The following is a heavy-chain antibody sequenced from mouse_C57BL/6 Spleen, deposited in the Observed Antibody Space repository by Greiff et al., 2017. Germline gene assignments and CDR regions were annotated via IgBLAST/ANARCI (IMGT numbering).Heavy chain of an antibody. CDR2: IRSKSSNYAT. V-gene: IGHV10-3*01. J-gene: IGHJ4*01. CDR3: VRDGGTTVVAVYYYAMDD. CDR1: GFTFNTYA. D-gene: IGHD1-1*01. Sequence: EVQVVESGGGLVQPKGSLKLSCAASGFTFNTYAMHWVRQAPGKGLEWVARIRSKSSNYATYYADSVKDRFTISRDDSQSMHYLQMNNLNTEDTAMYYCVRDGGTTVVAVYYYAMDDWGQGTSVTVSA.